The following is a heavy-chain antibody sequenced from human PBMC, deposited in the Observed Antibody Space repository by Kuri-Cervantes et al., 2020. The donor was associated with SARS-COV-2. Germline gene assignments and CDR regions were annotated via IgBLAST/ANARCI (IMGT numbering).Heavy chain of an antibody. CDR1: GYTFTSYG. V-gene: IGHV1-18*01. Sequence: ASVKFYCKAYGYTFTSYGISWVRQAPGQGLEWMGWISSYNGNTNYAQKLQGRVTITTDTSTSTAYMELRSPRSDDTAVYYCARDSGLAAAGLFDYWGQGTLVTVSS. CDR2: ISSYNGNT. CDR3: ARDSGLAAAGLFDY. D-gene: IGHD6-13*01. J-gene: IGHJ4*02.